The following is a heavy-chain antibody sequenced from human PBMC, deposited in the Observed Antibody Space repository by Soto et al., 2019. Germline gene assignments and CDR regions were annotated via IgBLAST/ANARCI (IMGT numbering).Heavy chain of an antibody. D-gene: IGHD3-22*01. V-gene: IGHV3-9*01. CDR3: ATSVFGYYPFDY. CDR1: GFTFDDYA. J-gene: IGHJ4*02. CDR2: ISWNSGSI. Sequence: GGSLRLSCAASGFTFDDYAMHWVRQAPGKGLEWVSGISWNSGSIGYADSVKGRFTISRDNAKNSLYLQMNSLRAEDTALYYCATSVFGYYPFDYWGQGTLVTVSS.